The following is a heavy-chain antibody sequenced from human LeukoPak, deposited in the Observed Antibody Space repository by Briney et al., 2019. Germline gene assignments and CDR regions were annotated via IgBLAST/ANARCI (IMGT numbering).Heavy chain of an antibody. Sequence: KPSETLSLTCTVSGGSISSYYWSWIRQPPGKGLEWIGYIYYSGSTNYNPSLKSRVTISVDTSKNQFSLKLSSVTAADTAVYYCARGSPASLYYYDSSGPLFDCWGQGTLVTVSS. CDR2: IYYSGST. CDR1: GGSISSYY. CDR3: ARGSPASLYYYDSSGPLFDC. V-gene: IGHV4-59*01. D-gene: IGHD3-22*01. J-gene: IGHJ4*02.